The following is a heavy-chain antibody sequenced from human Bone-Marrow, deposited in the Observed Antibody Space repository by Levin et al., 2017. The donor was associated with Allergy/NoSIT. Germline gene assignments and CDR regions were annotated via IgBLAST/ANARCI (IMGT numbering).Heavy chain of an antibody. D-gene: IGHD2-15*01. J-gene: IGHJ2*01. CDR2: ILGSTGRT. Sequence: GESLKISCAASGFTFSRYAMNWVRQAPGKGLEWISGILGSTGRTYYAGSVKGRFTISRDNSKNTLSLQMNSLRAEDTAMYYCAKDVVTEGLWYFDLWGRGTLVTVSS. CDR3: AKDVVTEGLWYFDL. CDR1: GFTFSRYA. V-gene: IGHV3-23*01.